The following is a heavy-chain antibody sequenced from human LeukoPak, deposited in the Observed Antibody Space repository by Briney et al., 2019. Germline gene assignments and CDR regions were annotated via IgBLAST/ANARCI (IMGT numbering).Heavy chain of an antibody. J-gene: IGHJ4*02. CDR3: ARGVIVALGLPIDY. V-gene: IGHV3-30*04. Sequence: PGGSLRLSCAASGFTFSSYAMHWVRQAPGKGLEWVAVISYDGSNKYYADSVKGRFTISRDNSKNTLYLQMNSLRAEDTAVYYCARGVIVALGLPIDYWGQGTLVTVSS. CDR2: ISYDGSNK. D-gene: IGHD5-12*01. CDR1: GFTFSSYA.